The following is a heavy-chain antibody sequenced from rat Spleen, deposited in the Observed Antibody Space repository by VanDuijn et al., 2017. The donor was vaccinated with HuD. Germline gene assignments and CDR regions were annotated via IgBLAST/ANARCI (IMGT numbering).Heavy chain of an antibody. CDR1: GFTFSNYD. J-gene: IGHJ2*01. CDR2: ISPSGGTT. D-gene: IGHD1-11*01. V-gene: IGHV5S23*01. CDR3: ARRIYGGYRYFDY. Sequence: EVQLVESGGGLVQPGRSLKLSCAASGFTFSNYDMAWVRQAPAKGLEWVASISPSGGTTYYRDSVKGRFTVSRDNAKSTLYLQMDSLRSEDTATYYCARRIYGGYRYFDYWGQGVMVTVSS.